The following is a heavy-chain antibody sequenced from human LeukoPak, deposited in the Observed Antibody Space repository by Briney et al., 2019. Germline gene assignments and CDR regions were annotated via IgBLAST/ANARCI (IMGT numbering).Heavy chain of an antibody. Sequence: SETLSLTCTVSGGSISSSSYYWGWIRQPPGKGLEWIGSIYYSGSTYYNPSLKSRVTISVDTSKNQFSLKLSSVTAADTAVYYCARDLYSSSWIDYWGQGTLVTVSS. D-gene: IGHD6-13*01. CDR2: IYYSGST. J-gene: IGHJ4*02. CDR3: ARDLYSSSWIDY. V-gene: IGHV4-39*07. CDR1: GGSISSSSYY.